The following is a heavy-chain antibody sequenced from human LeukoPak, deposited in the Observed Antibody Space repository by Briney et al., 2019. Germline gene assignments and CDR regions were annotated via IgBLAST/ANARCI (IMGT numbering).Heavy chain of an antibody. V-gene: IGHV3-23*01. CDR3: AKGGYYYDSTNWFDP. CDR1: GFTFSSYG. CDR2: ISKSGPST. J-gene: IGHJ5*02. D-gene: IGHD3-22*01. Sequence: GGSLRLSCAASGFTFSSYGMIWLRQAPGKGLEWFSAISKSGPSTYYVDSVKGRFTISRDNSKNTLSLQMKSLRVEDTAVYYCAKGGYYYDSTNWFDPWGQGTLVTVSS.